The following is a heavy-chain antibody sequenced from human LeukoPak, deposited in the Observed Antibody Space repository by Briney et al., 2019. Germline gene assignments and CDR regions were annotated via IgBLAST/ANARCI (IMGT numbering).Heavy chain of an antibody. D-gene: IGHD3-10*01. Sequence: GRSLRLSFASSGFTLDDYVMHWVRQAPGKGLEWVSGISWNSGSLGSADCVKGLFTISRDKAKNTLYLQMNSLRAEYTHLYYCAKDIEGFGEDWAKAFDIWGQGTMVTVSS. J-gene: IGHJ3*02. CDR1: GFTLDDYV. V-gene: IGHV3-9*01. CDR3: AKDIEGFGEDWAKAFDI. CDR2: ISWNSGSL.